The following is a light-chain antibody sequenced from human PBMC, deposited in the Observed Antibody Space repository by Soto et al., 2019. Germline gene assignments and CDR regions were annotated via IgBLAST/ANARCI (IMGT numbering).Light chain of an antibody. V-gene: IGKV3-15*01. CDR2: GAS. CDR1: QSVSSK. CDR3: QQYNNWPGT. Sequence: EIVLTQSPGTLSVSPGERATLSCRASQSVSSKLAWYQQKPGHAPRLLFYGASTGATGIPARFSGSGSETEFPLSISSLQSEDFAVYYCQQYNNWPGTFGQGTKVEIK. J-gene: IGKJ1*01.